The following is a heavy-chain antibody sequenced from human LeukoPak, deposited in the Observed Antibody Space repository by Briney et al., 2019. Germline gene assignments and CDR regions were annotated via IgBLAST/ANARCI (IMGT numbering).Heavy chain of an antibody. CDR1: GGSISSFY. CDR3: ARRRRGGYNAFDI. V-gene: IGHV4-59*08. J-gene: IGHJ3*02. D-gene: IGHD5-24*01. Sequence: SETLSLTCTVSGGSISSFYWSWIRQPPGKGLEWIGYIYYSGSTNYNPSLKSRVTISVDTSKNQFSLKLSSVTAADTAVYYCARRRRGGYNAFDIWGQGTMVTVSS. CDR2: IYYSGST.